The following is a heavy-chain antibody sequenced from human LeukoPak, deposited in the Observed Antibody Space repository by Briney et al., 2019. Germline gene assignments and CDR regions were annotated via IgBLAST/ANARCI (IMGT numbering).Heavy chain of an antibody. CDR2: ISYDGSNK. Sequence: GRSLRLSCAASGFTFSSYAMHWVRQAPGKGLEWVAVISYDGSNKYYADSVKGRFTISRDNSKNTLYLQMNSLRAEDTAVYYCARGGGLDVWGQGATVTVSS. V-gene: IGHV3-30-3*01. CDR1: GFTFSSYA. D-gene: IGHD3-16*01. CDR3: ARGGGLDV. J-gene: IGHJ6*02.